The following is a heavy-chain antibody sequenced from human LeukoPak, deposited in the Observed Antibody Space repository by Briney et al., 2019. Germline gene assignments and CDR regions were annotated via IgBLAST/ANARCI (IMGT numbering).Heavy chain of an antibody. CDR1: GFIFSTYE. Sequence: GGSLRLSCAASGFIFSTYEMSWVRQAPGKGLEWVSVIYSGGSTYYADSLKGRFIVSRDNSKNTLYLQINSLRAEDTAVYYCARLPSGDCWGQGTLVTVSS. J-gene: IGHJ4*02. CDR2: IYSGGST. CDR3: ARLPSGDC. D-gene: IGHD3-10*01. V-gene: IGHV3-66*04.